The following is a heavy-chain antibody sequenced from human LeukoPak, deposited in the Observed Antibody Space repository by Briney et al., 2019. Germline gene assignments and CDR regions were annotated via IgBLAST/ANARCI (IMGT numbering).Heavy chain of an antibody. Sequence: SETLSLTCTVSGGSISSYYWSWIRQPPGKGLEWIGYIYYSGSTNYNPSLKSRVTISVDTSKNQFSLKLSSVTAADTAVYYCARHRGHYDSSGYEGWGQGTLVTVSS. J-gene: IGHJ4*02. V-gene: IGHV4-59*08. CDR1: GGSISSYY. CDR2: IYYSGST. CDR3: ARHRGHYDSSGYEG. D-gene: IGHD3-22*01.